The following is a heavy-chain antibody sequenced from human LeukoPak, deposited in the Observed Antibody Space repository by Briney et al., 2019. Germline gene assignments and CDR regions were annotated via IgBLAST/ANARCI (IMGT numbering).Heavy chain of an antibody. D-gene: IGHD5-12*01. J-gene: IGHJ4*02. CDR3: ARTYERELDY. CDR1: GFTFSSYH. Sequence: GGSLRLSCAASGFTFSSYHMNWVRQAPGKALEWVTYISIISSTIYYADSVKGRFTISRDDAKNSVYLQMNSLRAEDTAVYYCARTYERELDYWGQGTLVTVSS. V-gene: IGHV3-48*01. CDR2: ISIISSTI.